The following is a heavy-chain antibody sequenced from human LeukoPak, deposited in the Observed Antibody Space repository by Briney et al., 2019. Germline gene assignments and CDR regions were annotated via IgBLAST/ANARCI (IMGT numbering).Heavy chain of an antibody. J-gene: IGHJ4*02. D-gene: IGHD2-8*02. Sequence: GESLKISCKGSGYSFTSYWIGWVRQMPGKGLEWMGIIYPGDSDTRYSPSFQGQVTISADKSISTAYLQWSSLKASDTAMYYCARAGYCTGGVCYSYYFDHWGQGTLVTVSS. CDR1: GYSFTSYW. V-gene: IGHV5-51*01. CDR3: ARAGYCTGGVCYSYYFDH. CDR2: IYPGDSDT.